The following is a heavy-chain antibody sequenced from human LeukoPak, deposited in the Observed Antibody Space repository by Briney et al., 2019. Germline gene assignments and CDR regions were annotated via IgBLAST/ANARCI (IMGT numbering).Heavy chain of an antibody. J-gene: IGHJ5*02. Sequence: ASVKVSCKASGYTFTGYHMHWVRQAPGQGLEWMGWINPNSGGTNYAQKFQGRVTMTRDTSISTAYMELSRLRSDDTAVYYCARRGHQRPYYDFWSGYSLGGGFDPWGQGTLVTVSS. D-gene: IGHD3-3*01. CDR3: ARRGHQRPYYDFWSGYSLGGGFDP. CDR1: GYTFTGYH. CDR2: INPNSGGT. V-gene: IGHV1-2*02.